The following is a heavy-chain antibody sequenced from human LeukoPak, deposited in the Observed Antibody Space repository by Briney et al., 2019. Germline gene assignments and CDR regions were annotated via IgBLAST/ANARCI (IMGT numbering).Heavy chain of an antibody. D-gene: IGHD5-18*01. CDR1: GFTFSSYS. V-gene: IGHV3-21*01. Sequence: GGSLRLSCAASGFTFSSYSMNWVRQAPGKGLEWVSSISSSSSYIYYADSVKGRFTISRDNAKNSLYLQMNSLRAEDTAVYYCAREPRTSGYSYGFDYWGQGTLVTVSS. CDR3: AREPRTSGYSYGFDY. J-gene: IGHJ4*02. CDR2: ISSSSSYI.